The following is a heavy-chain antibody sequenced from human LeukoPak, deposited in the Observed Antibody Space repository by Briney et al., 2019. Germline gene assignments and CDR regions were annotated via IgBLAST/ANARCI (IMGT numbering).Heavy chain of an antibody. CDR3: ARDTKYAFDS. CDR1: GFTFSSYS. V-gene: IGHV3-48*01. J-gene: IGHJ4*02. Sequence: GGSLRLSCAASGFTFSSYSMNWVRQAPGKGLEWISYIGISSGNTKYADSVKGRFTISGDKAKNSVYLQMNSLRVEDTAVYYCARDTKYAFDSWGQGTLVTVSS. D-gene: IGHD2-2*01. CDR2: IGISSGNT.